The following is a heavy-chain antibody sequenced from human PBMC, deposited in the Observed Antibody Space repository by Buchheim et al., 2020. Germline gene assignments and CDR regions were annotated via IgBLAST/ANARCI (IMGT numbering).Heavy chain of an antibody. V-gene: IGHV2-5*02. CDR3: AHTRPNYYVSSGYYDYFDY. CDR2: IYWDDDN. J-gene: IGHJ4*02. Sequence: QITLKESGPTLVKPTQTLTLTCTFSGFSLSTSGVGVGWIRQPPGKALEWLAFIYWDDDNRYSPSLKSRLTITKDTSKNQVVLTMTNMDPVDTGTYYCAHTRPNYYVSSGYYDYFDYWGQGTL. D-gene: IGHD3-22*01. CDR1: GFSLSTSGVG.